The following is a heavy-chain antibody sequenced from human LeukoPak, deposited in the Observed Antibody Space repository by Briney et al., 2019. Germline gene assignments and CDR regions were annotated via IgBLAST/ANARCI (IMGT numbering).Heavy chain of an antibody. CDR3: AKGGSSYPNYFDF. V-gene: IGHV3-23*01. D-gene: IGHD6-6*01. CDR1: GFTFSSYD. J-gene: IGHJ4*02. CDR2: IRGSGDTT. Sequence: PGGSLRLSCAASGFTFSSYDMSWVRQVPGKGLEWVSAIRGSGDTTFYADSVRGRFTISRDNSKNTLYVQMNYLRAEDTAVYYCAKGGSSYPNYFDFWGQGALVTVSS.